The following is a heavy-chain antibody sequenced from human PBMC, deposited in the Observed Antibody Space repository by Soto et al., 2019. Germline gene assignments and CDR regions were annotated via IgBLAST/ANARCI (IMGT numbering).Heavy chain of an antibody. D-gene: IGHD6-13*01. CDR3: ARGTAAGTNFDY. Sequence: SSETLSLTCAVYGGSFSGYCWIWIRQPPGKGLEWIGEINHSGSTNYNPSLKSRVTISVDTSKNQFSLKLSSVTAADTAVYYCARGTAAGTNFDYWGQGTLVTVSS. V-gene: IGHV4-34*01. CDR2: INHSGST. CDR1: GGSFSGYC. J-gene: IGHJ4*02.